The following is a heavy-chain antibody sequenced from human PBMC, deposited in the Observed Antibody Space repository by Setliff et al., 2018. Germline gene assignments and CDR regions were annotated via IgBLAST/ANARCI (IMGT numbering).Heavy chain of an antibody. CDR2: TIPIFGTT. D-gene: IGHD3-22*01. J-gene: IGHJ6*03. CDR3: VREGVDSRSSTDYRYYMDV. Sequence: SVKVSCKASGGPFSSYGISWVRQAPGQGLEWMGGTIPIFGTTNYAQKFQGRVTIITDESTSTAYMQLSSLRSEDTAVYYCVREGVDSRSSTDYRYYMDVWGKGTTVTVSS. CDR1: GGPFSSYG. V-gene: IGHV1-69*05.